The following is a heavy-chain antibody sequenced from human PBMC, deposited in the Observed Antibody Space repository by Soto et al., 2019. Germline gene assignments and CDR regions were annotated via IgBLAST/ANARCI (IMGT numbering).Heavy chain of an antibody. Sequence: GGSLRLSCAASGFTFRSYPMSWVRQAPGKGLEWVSAIVGSGAGAFYADSVQGRFTVSRDSSKNTVYLQMNSLRAEDTAIYYCVKEGAETGQGYFDYRGQGALVTVSS. CDR3: VKEGAETGQGYFDY. CDR1: GFTFRSYP. CDR2: IVGSGAGA. D-gene: IGHD3-9*01. J-gene: IGHJ4*02. V-gene: IGHV3-23*01.